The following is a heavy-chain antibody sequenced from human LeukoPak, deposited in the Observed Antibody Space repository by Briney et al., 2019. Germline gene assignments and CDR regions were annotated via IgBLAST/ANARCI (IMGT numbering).Heavy chain of an antibody. D-gene: IGHD1-14*01. J-gene: IGHJ4*02. Sequence: SETLSLTCNVSGGSMSNIYYWGWIRQPPGKGLEWIGNIFYSGITYYNPSLRSRVTIAIDTSKSQVSLKLSSVTAADTAVYYCASDSGHWGQGTLVTVSS. CDR3: ASDSGH. V-gene: IGHV4-39*01. CDR2: IFYSGIT. CDR1: GGSMSNIYY.